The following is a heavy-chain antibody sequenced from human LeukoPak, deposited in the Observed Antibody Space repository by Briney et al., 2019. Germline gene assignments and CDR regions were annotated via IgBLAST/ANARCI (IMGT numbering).Heavy chain of an antibody. CDR2: IRQDGSIK. CDR3: ARDGEFCSGTSCYDRYDY. Sequence: GGSLRLPRDTSGFTFDSYWMTWVRQAPGKGLEWVANIRQDGSIKYYLDSVKGRFTISRDNAMNSLYLQMTSLRGEDTAVYYCARDGEFCSGTSCYDRYDYWGQGTLVTVSS. CDR1: GFTFDSYW. J-gene: IGHJ4*02. V-gene: IGHV3-7*01. D-gene: IGHD2-2*01.